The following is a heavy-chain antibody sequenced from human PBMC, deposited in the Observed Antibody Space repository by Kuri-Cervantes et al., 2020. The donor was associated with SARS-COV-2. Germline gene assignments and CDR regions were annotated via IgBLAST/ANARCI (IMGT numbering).Heavy chain of an antibody. CDR3: ARSTPFRQLVVISQGGAFDI. J-gene: IGHJ3*02. D-gene: IGHD3-22*01. CDR2: INPNSGGT. V-gene: IGHV1-2*04. Sequence: ASVKVSCKASGYTFTGYYMHWLRPAPGQGLEWMGWINPNSGGTNYSQRFQGWVTMTRDTSISTVYMELSRLRSDDTAVYYCARSTPFRQLVVISQGGAFDIWGQGTMVTVSS. CDR1: GYTFTGYY.